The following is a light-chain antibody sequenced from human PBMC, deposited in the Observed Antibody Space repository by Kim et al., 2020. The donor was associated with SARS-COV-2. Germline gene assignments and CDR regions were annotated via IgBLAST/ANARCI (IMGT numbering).Light chain of an antibody. Sequence: DVQMTQSPSSLSASVGDRVTITCRASQSINSYLNWYQQKPGKAPKLLISAVSSLQSGVPSRFSGSGSGTDFTLTISSLQPEDFATYYCQQSYITPPTTFGGGTKVDIK. CDR1: QSINSY. J-gene: IGKJ4*01. CDR3: QQSYITPPTT. CDR2: AVS. V-gene: IGKV1-39*01.